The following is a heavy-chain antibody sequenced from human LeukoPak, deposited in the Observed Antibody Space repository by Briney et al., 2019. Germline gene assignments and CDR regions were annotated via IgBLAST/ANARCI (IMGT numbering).Heavy chain of an antibody. CDR2: IYYSGST. Sequence: SETLSLTCTVSGGSISSGGYYWSWIRQHPGQGLEWIGYIYYSGSTYYNPSLKSRVTISVDTSKNQFSLKPSSVTAADTAVYYCARGPDGGYSYGYEYFDYWGQGTLVTVSS. D-gene: IGHD5-18*01. J-gene: IGHJ4*02. V-gene: IGHV4-31*03. CDR1: GGSISSGGYY. CDR3: ARGPDGGYSYGYEYFDY.